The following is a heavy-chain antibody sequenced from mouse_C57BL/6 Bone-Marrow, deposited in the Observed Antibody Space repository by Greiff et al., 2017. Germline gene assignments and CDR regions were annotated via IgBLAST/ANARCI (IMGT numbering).Heavy chain of an antibody. CDR2: IHPNSGST. J-gene: IGHJ1*03. CDR3: AKLFYYGTLYWYFDV. CDR1: GYTFTSYW. V-gene: IGHV1-64*01. D-gene: IGHD2-1*01. Sequence: QVQLQQPGAELVKPGASVKLSCKASGYTFTSYWMHWVKQRPGQGLEWIGMIHPNSGSTNYNEKFKSKATLTVDKSSSTASMQLSSLTSEDSAVDFCAKLFYYGTLYWYFDVWGTGTTVTVSS.